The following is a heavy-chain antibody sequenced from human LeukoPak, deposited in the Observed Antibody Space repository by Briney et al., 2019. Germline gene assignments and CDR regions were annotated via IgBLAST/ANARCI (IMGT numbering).Heavy chain of an antibody. CDR2: IYPTGST. CDR1: GYPISSGYY. J-gene: IGHJ5*02. D-gene: IGHD6-13*01. Sequence: SETLSLTCTVSGYPISSGYYWGWIRQPPGKGLEWIGNIYPTGSTYYNPSLKSRVTISVDTSKNQFSLKVSSVSAADTAVYYCARAYSSSWYWNWFDPWGQGTLVTVSS. CDR3: ARAYSSSWYWNWFDP. V-gene: IGHV4-38-2*02.